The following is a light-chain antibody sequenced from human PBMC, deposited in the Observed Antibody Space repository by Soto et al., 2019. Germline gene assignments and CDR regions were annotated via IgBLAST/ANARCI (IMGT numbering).Light chain of an antibody. CDR1: SSNIGAGYD. CDR3: QSYDSSLSGWV. Sequence: QLVLTRPPSVSGAPGQRVTISCTGSSSNIGAGYDVHWYQQLPGTAPKLLISGNSNRPSGVPDRFSGSKSGTSASLAITGLQAEDEADYYCQSYDSSLSGWVFGGGTKLTVL. J-gene: IGLJ3*02. V-gene: IGLV1-40*01. CDR2: GNS.